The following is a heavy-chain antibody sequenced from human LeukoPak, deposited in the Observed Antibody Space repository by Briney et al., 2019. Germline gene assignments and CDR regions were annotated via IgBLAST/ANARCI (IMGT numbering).Heavy chain of an antibody. CDR2: TYYSSNWYI. CDR1: GDSVSTNNAG. D-gene: IGHD5-24*01. J-gene: IGHJ4*02. V-gene: IGHV6-1*01. CDR3: SRGWLQQGFDY. Sequence: SQTLSLTCAISGDSVSTNNAGWNWIRQSPSRGLEWLGRTYYSSNWYIRYAVSVKSRITINPDTSKNQFSLQLNSVTPEDTAVYYCSRGWLQQGFDYWGQGTLVTVSS.